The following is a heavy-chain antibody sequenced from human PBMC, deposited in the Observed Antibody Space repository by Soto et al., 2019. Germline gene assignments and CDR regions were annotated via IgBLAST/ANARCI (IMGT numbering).Heavy chain of an antibody. CDR3: ARSSGGNFGIIIEGSNWFDP. V-gene: IGHV1-46*01. Sequence: QVQLVQSGAEVKRPGASVKVSCKAPGDTFTSYYLNWVRQAPGQGLEWMGVIHPHGGSTKYAQKFHGRITMTRDTSRSTVNMELSSLRSDDTAIYYCARSSGGNFGIIIEGSNWFDPWGQGTLVTVSS. J-gene: IGHJ5*02. CDR1: GDTFTSYY. D-gene: IGHD3-3*01. CDR2: IHPHGGST.